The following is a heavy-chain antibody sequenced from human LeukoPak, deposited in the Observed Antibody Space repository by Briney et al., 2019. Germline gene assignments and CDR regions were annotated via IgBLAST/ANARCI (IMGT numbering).Heavy chain of an antibody. CDR1: GFTFRNYW. Sequence: GGSLRLSCAASGFTFRNYWMSWVRQAPGKGLEWVAKVKQDGSEKYYVDSVKGRFTISRDNAKNSLYLQMNSLRAEDTAVYYCARDRRWLQDDAFDIWGQGTMVTVSS. CDR2: VKQDGSEK. J-gene: IGHJ3*02. V-gene: IGHV3-7*01. D-gene: IGHD5-24*01. CDR3: ARDRRWLQDDAFDI.